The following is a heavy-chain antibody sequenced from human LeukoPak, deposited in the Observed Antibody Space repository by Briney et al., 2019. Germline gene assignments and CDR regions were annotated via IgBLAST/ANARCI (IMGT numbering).Heavy chain of an antibody. CDR1: GGSFSGYY. Sequence: SETLSLTCAVYGGSFSGYYWSWIRQPPGKGLEWIGEINHSGSTNYNPSLKSRVTISVDTSKNQFSLKLSSVTAADTAVYYCARDKGVFGDIVVVPAAAMPTPTIYFDYWGQGTLVTVSS. J-gene: IGHJ4*02. V-gene: IGHV4-34*01. D-gene: IGHD2-2*01. CDR2: INHSGST. CDR3: ARDKGVFGDIVVVPAAAMPTPTIYFDY.